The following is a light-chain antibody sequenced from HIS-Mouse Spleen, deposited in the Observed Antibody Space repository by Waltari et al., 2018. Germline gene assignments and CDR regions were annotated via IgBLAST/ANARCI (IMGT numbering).Light chain of an antibody. V-gene: IGLV2-23*01. Sequence: QSALTQPASVSGSPGQSITISCTGTSSDVGSYNLVSWYQQHPGKAPKLMIYEGSKRPSGVSNRFSGSKSGNTASLTISGLQAEDEADYYCCSYAGISTWVFGGGTKLTVL. CDR1: SSDVGSYNL. CDR3: CSYAGISTWV. J-gene: IGLJ3*02. CDR2: EGS.